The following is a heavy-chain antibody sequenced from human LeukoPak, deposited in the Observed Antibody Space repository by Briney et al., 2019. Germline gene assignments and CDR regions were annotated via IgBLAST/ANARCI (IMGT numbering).Heavy chain of an antibody. CDR1: GFTFGDYP. Sequence: GGSLRLSCTVSGFTFGDYPMGWFRQAPGKGLVWVSRINSDGSSTSYADSVKGRFTISGDNAKNTLYLQMNSLRAEDTAVYYCASIPGIAVAAPYYYGMDVWGQGTTVTVSS. CDR3: ASIPGIAVAAPYYYGMDV. D-gene: IGHD6-19*01. J-gene: IGHJ6*02. CDR2: INSDGSST. V-gene: IGHV3-74*01.